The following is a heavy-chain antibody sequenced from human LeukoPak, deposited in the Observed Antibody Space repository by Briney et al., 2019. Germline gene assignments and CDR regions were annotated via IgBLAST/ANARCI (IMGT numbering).Heavy chain of an antibody. D-gene: IGHD6-13*01. CDR3: IAAADY. CDR2: IYYSGST. J-gene: IGHJ4*02. V-gene: IGHV4-59*08. CDR1: GGSISRYY. Sequence: PSETLSLTCTVSGGSISRYYWSWIRQPPGKGLEGFVYIYYSGSTNYNPSLKSRVTISVDTSKNQFSLKLSSVTAADTAVYYCIAAADYWGQGTLVTVSS.